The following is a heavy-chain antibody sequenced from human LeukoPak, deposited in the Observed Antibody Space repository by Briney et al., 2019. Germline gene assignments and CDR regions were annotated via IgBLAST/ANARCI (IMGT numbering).Heavy chain of an antibody. V-gene: IGHV4-34*01. Sequence: PSETLSLTCAVYGGSFSGYYWSWIRQPPGKGLEWIGEINHSGSTNYNPSLKSRVTISVDTSKNQFSLELSSVTAADTAVYYCASVDFDWLSRIFDYWGQGTLVTVSS. D-gene: IGHD3-9*01. CDR3: ASVDFDWLSRIFDY. J-gene: IGHJ4*02. CDR2: INHSGST. CDR1: GGSFSGYY.